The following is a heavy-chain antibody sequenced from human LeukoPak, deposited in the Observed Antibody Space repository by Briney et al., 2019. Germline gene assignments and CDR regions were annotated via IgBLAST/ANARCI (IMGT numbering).Heavy chain of an antibody. CDR2: IISSSSTM. D-gene: IGHD1-7*01. Sequence: GGSLRLSCAASGFTFSAYSMNWVRQAPGKGLEWVSHIISSSSTMYYADSVKGRFTVSRDNAKNSLYLQMNSLRAEDTAVYYCARGGLELREPNNNWFDPWGQGTLVTVSS. CDR3: ARGGLELREPNNNWFDP. J-gene: IGHJ5*02. V-gene: IGHV3-48*04. CDR1: GFTFSAYS.